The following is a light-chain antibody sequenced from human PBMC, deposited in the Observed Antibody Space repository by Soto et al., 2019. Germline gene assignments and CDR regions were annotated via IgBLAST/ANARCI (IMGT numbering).Light chain of an antibody. CDR1: QGVSKD. CDR2: DAS. J-gene: IGKJ1*01. Sequence: DIQMTQSPSSLSASVGDTVTITCRASQGVSKDLACYQQKPGKAPKLLIYDASSLESGVPSRFSGSAAGTDFTLSISSLQPDDFATYYCHQYNSYFQTFGQGTKVDI. V-gene: IGKV1-5*01. CDR3: HQYNSYFQT.